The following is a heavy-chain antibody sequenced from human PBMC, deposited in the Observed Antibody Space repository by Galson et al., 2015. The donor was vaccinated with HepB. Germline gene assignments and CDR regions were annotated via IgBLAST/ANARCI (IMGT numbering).Heavy chain of an antibody. CDR2: ITGDGGLT. V-gene: IGHV3-23*01. Sequence: SLRLSCAAAGFTFDIYAMSWVRQAQGKGLEWVSVITGDGGLTYYADSVRGRFTISRDNSKNTLYLEMSSLRAEDTAIYYCAKGGSVTASGFESWGQGTLVTVSS. J-gene: IGHJ4*02. CDR3: AKGGSVTASGFES. D-gene: IGHD2-21*02. CDR1: GFTFDIYA.